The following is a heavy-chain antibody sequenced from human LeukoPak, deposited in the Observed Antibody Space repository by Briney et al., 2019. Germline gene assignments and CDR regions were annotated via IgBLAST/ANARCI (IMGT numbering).Heavy chain of an antibody. Sequence: ASVKVSCKASGYTFTGYYMHWVRQAPGQGLEWMGWINPNSGGTNYAQKLQGRVTMTTDTSTSTAYMELMSLRSDDTAVYYCARPNYYDSSGYYYEAFDIWGQGTMVTVSS. J-gene: IGHJ3*02. CDR1: GYTFTGYY. V-gene: IGHV1-2*02. CDR2: INPNSGGT. D-gene: IGHD3-22*01. CDR3: ARPNYYDSSGYYYEAFDI.